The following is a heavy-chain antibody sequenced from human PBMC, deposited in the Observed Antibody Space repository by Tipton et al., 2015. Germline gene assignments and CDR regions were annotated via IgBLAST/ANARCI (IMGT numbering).Heavy chain of an antibody. D-gene: IGHD4-17*01. CDR2: FFHSGNT. V-gene: IGHV4-39*07. CDR3: ARSRYTVTPDS. CDR1: GGSISSGGYY. Sequence: TLSLTCTVSGGSISSGGYYWSWIRQHPGKGLEWIGSFFHSGNTFHNPSLRSRVIISVDTSKNQISLTVTSVTAADTAVYYCARSRYTVTPDSWGQGTLVTVSS. J-gene: IGHJ4*02.